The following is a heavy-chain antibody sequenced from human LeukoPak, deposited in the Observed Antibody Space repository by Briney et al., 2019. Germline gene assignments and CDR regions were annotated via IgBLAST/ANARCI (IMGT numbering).Heavy chain of an antibody. J-gene: IGHJ4*02. V-gene: IGHV4-4*07. CDR2: IYPSGTT. CDR3: ARGILRYFVL. CDR1: GVSVSSYY. Sequence: ASETLSLTCSVSGVSVSSYYWSWIRQPAGKGLEWIGRIYPSGTTHYNPSLKSRVTMSVDTSKNQFSLKLSSVTAADTAVYYCARGILRYFVLWGQGTLVTVSS. D-gene: IGHD3-9*01.